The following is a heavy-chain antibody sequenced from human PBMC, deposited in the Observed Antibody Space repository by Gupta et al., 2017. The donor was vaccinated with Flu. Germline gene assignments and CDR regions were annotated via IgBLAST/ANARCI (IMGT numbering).Heavy chain of an antibody. CDR1: GGSFSGYY. Sequence: QVQLQQWGAGLLKPSETLSLTCAVYGGSFSGYYWSWIRQPPGKGLEWIGEINHSGSTNYNPSLKSRVTISVDTSKNQFSLKLSSVTAADTAVYYCARYPRYCSGGSCYVAFDIWGQGTMVTVSS. J-gene: IGHJ3*02. V-gene: IGHV4-34*01. CDR2: INHSGST. D-gene: IGHD2-15*01. CDR3: ARYPRYCSGGSCYVAFDI.